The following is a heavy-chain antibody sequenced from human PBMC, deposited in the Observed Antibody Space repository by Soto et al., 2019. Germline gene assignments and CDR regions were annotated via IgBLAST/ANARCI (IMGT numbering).Heavy chain of an antibody. CDR2: ISGSGGST. CDR1: GFTFSSYA. V-gene: IGHV3-23*01. J-gene: IGHJ4*02. Sequence: EVQLLESGGGLVQPGGSLRLSCAASGFTFSSYAMSWVRQAPGKGLEWVSAISGSGGSTYYADSVQGRFTISRDNSKKKLYLQMTSLRAEDTAVYYCAYSSTPFDDWGQGTLVTVSS. D-gene: IGHD6-13*01. CDR3: AYSSTPFDD.